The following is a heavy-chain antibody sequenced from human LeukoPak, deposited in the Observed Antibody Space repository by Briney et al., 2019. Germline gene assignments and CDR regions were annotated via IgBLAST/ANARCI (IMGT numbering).Heavy chain of an antibody. CDR1: GFTYIRDW. J-gene: IGHJ3*02. CDR2: IKHDGSEK. V-gene: IGHV3-7*05. Sequence: GGSLRLSCAASGFTYIRDWMNWVRQAPGKGLEWVANIKHDGSEKYYVNSVKGRFTISRDNAKNSLYLQMNSLRAEDTAVYYGASQPKETFDIWGQGTVVTVSS. CDR3: ASQPKETFDI.